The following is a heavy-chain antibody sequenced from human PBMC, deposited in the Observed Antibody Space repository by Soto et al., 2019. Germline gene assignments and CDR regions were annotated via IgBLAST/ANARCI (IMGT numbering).Heavy chain of an antibody. Sequence: SETLSLTCPVSGGSISSYYWSWIRQTAGKGLEWIGRIYPSGNTNYNPSLKSRVTMSIDTSKNQLSLKLRSVTAADTAAYFCAGDEGYYYSGVDVWGQGTAVTVSS. CDR2: IYPSGNT. CDR1: GGSISSYY. V-gene: IGHV4-4*07. J-gene: IGHJ6*02. CDR3: AGDEGYYYSGVDV.